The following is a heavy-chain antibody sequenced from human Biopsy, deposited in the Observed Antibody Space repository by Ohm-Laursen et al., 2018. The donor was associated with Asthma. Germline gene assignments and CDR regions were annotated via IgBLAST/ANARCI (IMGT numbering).Heavy chain of an antibody. D-gene: IGHD5-12*01. J-gene: IGHJ6*02. CDR1: GDSFSNYA. CDR3: AKGYSGSDPIEYYYSGLEV. Sequence: ASVKVSCKASGDSFSNYAMRWVRQAPGQGLEWMGGLIPVLGTPDHAQMFEGRVTITEDESTSTAYMELSSLSSEDTAVYYCAKGYSGSDPIEYYYSGLEVWGQGTTVTVSS. V-gene: IGHV1-69*13. CDR2: LIPVLGTP.